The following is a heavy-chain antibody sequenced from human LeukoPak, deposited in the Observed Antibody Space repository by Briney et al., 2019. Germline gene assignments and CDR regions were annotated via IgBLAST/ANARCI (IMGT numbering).Heavy chain of an antibody. CDR2: ISNSGGST. Sequence: QPGGSLRLSCVASGFIFSRYGMHWVRQAPGKGLEYVSAISNSGGSTYYANSVKGRFTISRDNSKNTLYPQMGSLRGEDMAVYYCARGLITGAAGTYYYYGMDVWGQGTTVTVSS. CDR1: GFIFSRYG. J-gene: IGHJ6*02. CDR3: ARGLITGAAGTYYYYGMDV. D-gene: IGHD6-13*01. V-gene: IGHV3-64*01.